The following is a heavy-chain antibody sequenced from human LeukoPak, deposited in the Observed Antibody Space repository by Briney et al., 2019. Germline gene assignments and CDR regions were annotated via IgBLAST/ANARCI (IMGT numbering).Heavy chain of an antibody. J-gene: IGHJ4*02. CDR3: ARSRGPNTFGGVHDY. D-gene: IGHD3-16*01. Sequence: GGSLRLSCVGSGFTFSTYAMSWVRQAPGKGLEWVSGISGSGGSTYYADSVKGRFTISRDNSKNTLYLQMNSLRAEDTAVYYCARSRGPNTFGGVHDYWGQGTLVTVSS. CDR1: GFTFSTYA. V-gene: IGHV3-23*01. CDR2: ISGSGGST.